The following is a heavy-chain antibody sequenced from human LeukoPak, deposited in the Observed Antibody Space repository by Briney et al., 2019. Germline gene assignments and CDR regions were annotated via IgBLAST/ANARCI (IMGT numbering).Heavy chain of an antibody. J-gene: IGHJ6*03. CDR3: ARDGYGNNYMDV. V-gene: IGHV3-53*01. Sequence: GGSLRLSCAASGFTVSSNFMSWVRQAPGKGPEWVSVIYSGGTTYYADSVKGRFTISRDNSKNTLYLQMNSLRAEDTAVYYCARDGYGNNYMDVWGEGTTVIVSS. CDR1: GFTVSSNF. CDR2: IYSGGTT. D-gene: IGHD1/OR15-1a*01.